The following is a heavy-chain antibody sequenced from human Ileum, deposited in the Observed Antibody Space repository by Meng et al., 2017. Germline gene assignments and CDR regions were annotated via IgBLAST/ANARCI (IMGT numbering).Heavy chain of an antibody. Sequence: QVELQESGPGLVKPSSTLSLTCLVSGGTLSSAGYNWSWIRQFPGKGLEWIGFIFYTVTTYYNPSLESRVTISVDTSKNQYYLKMHSVTAADTAVYYCARDVMGIRDGAVEDYWGQGTLVTVSS. V-gene: IGHV4-31*03. D-gene: IGHD5-24*01. CDR2: IFYTVTT. J-gene: IGHJ4*02. CDR1: GGTLSSAGYN. CDR3: ARDVMGIRDGAVEDY.